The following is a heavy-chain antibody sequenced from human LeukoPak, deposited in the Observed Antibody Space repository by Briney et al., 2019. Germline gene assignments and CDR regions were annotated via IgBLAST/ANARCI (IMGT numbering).Heavy chain of an antibody. CDR2: IYYSGDT. D-gene: IGHD2-2*01. V-gene: IGHV4-59*01. J-gene: IGHJ4*02. Sequence: SETLSLTCTVSGGSISNYYWSWIRQPPGKGLEWIGYIYYSGDTNYNPSLKSRVTISVDTSKNQFSLKLNSVTAADTAVYYCARVRYCSTNRCYDREFDNWGQGTLVTVSS. CDR3: ARVRYCSTNRCYDREFDN. CDR1: GGSISNYY.